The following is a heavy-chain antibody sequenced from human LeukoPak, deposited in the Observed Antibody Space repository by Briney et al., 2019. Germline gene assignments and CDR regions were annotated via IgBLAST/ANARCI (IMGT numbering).Heavy chain of an antibody. CDR3: ARDFEGIVVVVAVTLTY. J-gene: IGHJ4*02. Sequence: PGASLRLSCAASGFTFSSYAMSWVRQAPGKGLEWVSAISGSGGSTYYADSVKGRFTISRDNSKNTLYLQMNSLRAEDTAVYYCARDFEGIVVVVAVTLTYWGQGTLVTVSS. D-gene: IGHD2-15*01. CDR1: GFTFSSYA. CDR2: ISGSGGST. V-gene: IGHV3-23*01.